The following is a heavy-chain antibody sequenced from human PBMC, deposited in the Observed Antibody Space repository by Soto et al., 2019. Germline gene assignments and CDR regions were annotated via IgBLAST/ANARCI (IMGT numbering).Heavy chain of an antibody. CDR1: GGTFNTYA. J-gene: IGHJ4*02. D-gene: IGHD3-10*01. CDR3: AREVQVHTPAFVY. CDR2: ISPMFGAA. Sequence: QVQLVQSGAEMKKPGSSVKVSCQSSGGTFNTYAMNWVRQAPGQGPEWMGDISPMFGAANYAPKFQGRVTITADESTGTSYMQLRSSTSEDTALYFCAREVQVHTPAFVYWGQGTLVTVSS. V-gene: IGHV1-69*19.